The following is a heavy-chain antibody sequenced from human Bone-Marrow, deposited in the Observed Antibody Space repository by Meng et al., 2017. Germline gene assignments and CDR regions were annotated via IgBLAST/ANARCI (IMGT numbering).Heavy chain of an antibody. CDR3: ARDRDRQNAARFDY. CDR1: GSTFSSYE. V-gene: IGHV3-48*03. CDR2: ISSSGTTI. D-gene: IGHD2/OR15-2a*01. J-gene: IGHJ4*02. Sequence: GESLKISCAASGSTFSSYEMNWVRQAPGKGLEWVSYISSSGTTIYYADSVKGRFTISRDNAKNSLYLQMNSLRAEDTAVYYCARDRDRQNAARFDYWGQGTLVTVSS.